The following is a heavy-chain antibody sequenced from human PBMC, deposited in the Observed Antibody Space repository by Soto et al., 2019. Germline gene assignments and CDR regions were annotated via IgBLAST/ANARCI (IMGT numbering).Heavy chain of an antibody. CDR1: GGTFSSYA. CDR3: ARDFNYGSGSYPIPTYYYYGMDV. J-gene: IGHJ6*02. D-gene: IGHD3-10*01. CDR2: IIPIFGTA. V-gene: IGHV1-69*13. Sequence: SVKVSCKASGGTFSSYAISWVRQAPGQGLEWMGGIIPIFGTANYAQKFQGRVTITADESTSTAYMELSSLRSEDTAVYYCARDFNYGSGSYPIPTYYYYGMDVWGRG.